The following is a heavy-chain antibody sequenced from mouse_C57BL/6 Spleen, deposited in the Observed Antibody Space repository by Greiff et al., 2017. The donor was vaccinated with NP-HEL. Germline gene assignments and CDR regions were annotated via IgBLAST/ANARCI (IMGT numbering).Heavy chain of an antibody. J-gene: IGHJ4*01. D-gene: IGHD1-1*01. V-gene: IGHV5-4*01. CDR3: ARERSTTVVNAMDY. Sequence: EVKLVESGGGLVKPGGSLKLSCAASGFTFSSYAMSWVRQTPEKRLEWVATISDGGSYTYYPDNVKGRFTISRDNAKNNLYLQMSHLKSEDTAMYYCARERSTTVVNAMDYWGQGTSVTVSS. CDR1: GFTFSSYA. CDR2: ISDGGSYT.